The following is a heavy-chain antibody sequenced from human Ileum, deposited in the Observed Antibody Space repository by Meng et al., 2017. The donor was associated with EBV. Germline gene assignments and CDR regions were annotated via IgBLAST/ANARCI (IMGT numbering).Heavy chain of an antibody. V-gene: IGHV1-3*01. CDR3: ARDGGFPVGATKYDY. D-gene: IGHD1-26*01. CDR2: INPGSGNT. CDR1: GYTVTGYA. J-gene: IGHJ4*02. Sequence: HLLTSGAEVKLPGASIKISCKASGYTVTGYAIHWVRQAPGQRLEWMGWINPGSGNTKYSQKFQGRVTITRDTSATTVYMDLSSLRSEDTAVFYCARDGGFPVGATKYDYWGQGALVTVSS.